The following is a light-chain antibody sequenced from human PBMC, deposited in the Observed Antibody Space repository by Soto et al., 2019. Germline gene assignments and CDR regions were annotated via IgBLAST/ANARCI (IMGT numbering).Light chain of an antibody. J-gene: IGLJ1*01. CDR3: SSYTSSSTLV. Sequence: QSVLTQPASVSGSPGQSITISCTGTSSDVGGYNYVSWYQQHPGKAPKLMIYEVSDRPSGVSNRFSGSKSGNTASLTISGLQAVDEADYYYSSYTSSSTLVFGTGTKVTVL. CDR1: SSDVGGYNY. V-gene: IGLV2-14*01. CDR2: EVS.